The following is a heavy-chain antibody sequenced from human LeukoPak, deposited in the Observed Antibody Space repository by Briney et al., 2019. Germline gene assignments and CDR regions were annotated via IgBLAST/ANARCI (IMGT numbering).Heavy chain of an antibody. CDR2: IRSNAYGGTT. CDR1: GFTFGDYA. D-gene: IGHD6-13*01. Sequence: PARSLRLSCTASGFTFGDYAMSWFRQAPGKGREWGGFIRSNAYGGTTEYVASVKGRFIISRDDSKSIAYLQMNSLKTEDTAVYYCTSPRYSSNWDFDSWGQRTLVTVSS. V-gene: IGHV3-49*03. CDR3: TSPRYSSNWDFDS. J-gene: IGHJ4*02.